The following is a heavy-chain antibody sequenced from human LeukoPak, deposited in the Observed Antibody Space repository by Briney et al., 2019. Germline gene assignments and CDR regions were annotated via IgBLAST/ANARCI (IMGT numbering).Heavy chain of an antibody. Sequence: GGSLRLSCAASGFTFSTYGMNWVRQAPGKGLEWVSIIYSGGNTFYADSVKGRFTISRDNSKNTLYLQMTSLKAEDTGVYYCAREFDYGTLPGPHWGPGTLVIVSS. J-gene: IGHJ4*02. V-gene: IGHV3-53*01. CDR1: GFTFSTYG. CDR3: AREFDYGTLPGPH. CDR2: IYSGGNT. D-gene: IGHD3-9*01.